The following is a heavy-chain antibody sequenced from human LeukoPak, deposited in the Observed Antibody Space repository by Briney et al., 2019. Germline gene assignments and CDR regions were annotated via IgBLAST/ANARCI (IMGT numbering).Heavy chain of an antibody. CDR2: INPNSGGT. CDR3: ARAPPIAVAGDFDY. D-gene: IGHD6-19*01. V-gene: IGHV1-2*02. CDR1: GYTFTGYY. Sequence: ASVKVSCKASGYTFTGYYMHWVRQAPGQGLEWMGWINPNSGGTNYAQKFQGRVTMTRDTSISTAYMELSRLRSDDTAVYYCARAPPIAVAGDFDYWGQGTLVTVSS. J-gene: IGHJ4*02.